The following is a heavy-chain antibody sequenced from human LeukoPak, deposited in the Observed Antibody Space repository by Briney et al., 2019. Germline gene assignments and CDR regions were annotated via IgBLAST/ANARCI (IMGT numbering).Heavy chain of an antibody. CDR2: MNPNSGNT. J-gene: IGHJ4*02. CDR3: ARADYYGSGSYFIPLDC. D-gene: IGHD3-10*01. V-gene: IGHV1-8*02. Sequence: AASVKVSCKASGYAFTSYDINWVRQAPGQGLEWMGWMNPNSGNTGYAQKFQGRVTMTRNTSISTAYVELSSLRSEDTAVYYCARADYYGSGSYFIPLDCWGQGTLVTVSS. CDR1: GYAFTSYD.